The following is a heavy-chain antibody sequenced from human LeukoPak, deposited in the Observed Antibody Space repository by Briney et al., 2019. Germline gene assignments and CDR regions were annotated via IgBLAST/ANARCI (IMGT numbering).Heavy chain of an antibody. J-gene: IGHJ4*02. CDR3: AIDLDDYDTSGSPQGY. CDR2: IWYDGSNK. CDR1: GFTFSRYG. D-gene: IGHD3-22*01. Sequence: GGSLRLSCAASGFTFSRYGIHWVRQAPGKGLEWVAVIWYDGSNKYYADSVKGRFTISRDNSENTLYLQMNSLRAEDTAVYYCAIDLDDYDTSGSPQGYWGQGTLVTVSS. V-gene: IGHV3-33*01.